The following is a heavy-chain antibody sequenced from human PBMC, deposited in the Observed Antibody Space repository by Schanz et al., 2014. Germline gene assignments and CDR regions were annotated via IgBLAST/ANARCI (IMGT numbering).Heavy chain of an antibody. CDR1: GGSVSSGGDY. D-gene: IGHD4-17*01. V-gene: IGHV4-31*03. J-gene: IGHJ3*02. Sequence: QVQLQESGPGLVKPSQTLSLTCTVSGGSVSSGGDYWSWIRQHPGKGLEWIGFISYSGSTYYNPSHKSRVTISVDTTKNQFSLNLSSTTAADTAVYCCARDRGHGDLPGDIWGQGTMVTVSS. CDR3: ARDRGHGDLPGDI. CDR2: ISYSGST.